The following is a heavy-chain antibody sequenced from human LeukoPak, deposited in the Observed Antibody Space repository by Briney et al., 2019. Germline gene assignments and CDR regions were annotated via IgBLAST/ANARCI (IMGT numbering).Heavy chain of an antibody. Sequence: PGGSPGLSLAAPGISLNGHWMNWVRPPPGKGLEWVANIKADGSEKYYVDSVKGRFTISRDDAKRTVDLQMDNLRAEDTAIYYCAYRNNFEYWGQGALVTVSS. CDR2: IKADGSEK. CDR3: AYRNNFEY. V-gene: IGHV3-7*05. CDR1: GISLNGHW. J-gene: IGHJ4*02. D-gene: IGHD1-26*01.